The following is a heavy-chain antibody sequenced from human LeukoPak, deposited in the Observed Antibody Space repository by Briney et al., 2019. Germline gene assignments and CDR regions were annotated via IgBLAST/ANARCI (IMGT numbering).Heavy chain of an antibody. J-gene: IGHJ4*02. CDR2: IYYGGSA. CDR1: GGSLSSYY. V-gene: IGHV4-59*01. CDR3: ARDKQPGDN. D-gene: IGHD5-18*01. Sequence: PSEALSLTCTVSGGSLSSYYWSWIRQPPGKGLEWIGYIYYGGSADYNPSLKSRVTMSVDTSKNQFSLKLSSVTAADTAVYYCARDKQPGDNWGQGTLVTVSS.